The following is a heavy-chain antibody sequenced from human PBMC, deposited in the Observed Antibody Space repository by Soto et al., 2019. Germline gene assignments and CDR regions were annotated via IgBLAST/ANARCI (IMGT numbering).Heavy chain of an antibody. Sequence: GSLRLSCTASGFTFGDYAMSWFRQAPGRGLEWVGFIRSKAYGGTTEYAASVKGRFTISRDDSKSIAYLQMNSLKTEDTAVYYCTRDPLYCSGGSCYPFDPWGQGTLVTVSS. D-gene: IGHD2-15*01. CDR3: TRDPLYCSGGSCYPFDP. CDR2: IRSKAYGGTT. J-gene: IGHJ5*02. V-gene: IGHV3-49*03. CDR1: GFTFGDYA.